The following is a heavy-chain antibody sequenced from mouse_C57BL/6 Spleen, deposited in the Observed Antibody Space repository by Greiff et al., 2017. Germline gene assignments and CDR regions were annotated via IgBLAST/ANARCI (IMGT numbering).Heavy chain of an antibody. Sequence: VQLQQPGAELVMPGASVKLSCKASGYTFTSYWMHWVKQRPGQGLEWIGEIDPSDSYTNYNQKFKGKSTLTVDKSSSTAYMQLSSLTSEDSAVYYCARSYKGRNYFDYWGQGTTLTVSS. CDR2: IDPSDSYT. J-gene: IGHJ2*01. D-gene: IGHD1-3*01. V-gene: IGHV1-69*01. CDR3: ARSYKGRNYFDY. CDR1: GYTFTSYW.